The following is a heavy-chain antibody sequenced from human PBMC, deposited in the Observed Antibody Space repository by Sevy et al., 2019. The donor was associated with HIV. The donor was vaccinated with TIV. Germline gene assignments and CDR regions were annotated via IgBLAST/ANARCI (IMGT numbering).Heavy chain of an antibody. CDR2: ISWNSGSI. CDR3: AKDNLRGGGDYVFYY. D-gene: IGHD2-21*02. J-gene: IGHJ4*02. V-gene: IGHV3-9*01. CDR1: GFTFDDYA. Sequence: GGSLRLSCAASGFTFDDYAMHWVRQAPGKGREWVSGISWNSGSIGYADSVKGRFTISRDNAKNSLYLQMNSLRAEDTALYYCAKDNLRGGGDYVFYYWGQGTLVTVSS.